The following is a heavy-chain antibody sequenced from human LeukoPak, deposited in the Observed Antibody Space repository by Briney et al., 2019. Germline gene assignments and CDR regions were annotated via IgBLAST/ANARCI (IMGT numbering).Heavy chain of an antibody. D-gene: IGHD2-2*01. J-gene: IGHJ6*02. CDR3: ARGDPTVVPAASYYYGMDV. Sequence: SQTLSLTCTVSGGSISSGDYYWSWIRQPPGKGLEWIGYIYYSGSTYYNPSLKSRVTISVDTSKNQFSLKLSSVTAADTAVYYCARGDPTVVPAASYYYGMDVWGQGTTVTVSS. CDR2: IYYSGST. V-gene: IGHV4-30-4*01. CDR1: GGSISSGDYY.